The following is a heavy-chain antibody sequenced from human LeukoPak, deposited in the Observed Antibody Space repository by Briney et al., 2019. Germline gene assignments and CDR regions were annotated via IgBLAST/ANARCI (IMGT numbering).Heavy chain of an antibody. V-gene: IGHV3-48*03. Sequence: GGSLRLSCAASGFTFSSYEMNWVRQAPGKGLEWVSYISSSGSTIYYADSVKGRFTISRDNAKNSLYLQMNSLRAEVTAVYYCARGDSGSYYFDYWGQGTLVTVSS. J-gene: IGHJ4*02. CDR1: GFTFSSYE. D-gene: IGHD1-26*01. CDR2: ISSSGSTI. CDR3: ARGDSGSYYFDY.